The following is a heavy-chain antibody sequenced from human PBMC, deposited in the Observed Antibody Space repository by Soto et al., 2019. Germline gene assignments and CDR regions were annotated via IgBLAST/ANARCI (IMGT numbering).Heavy chain of an antibody. Sequence: ASVKVSCKASGYTFTSYDLNWVRQATVQGLEWMGWMNPNSGNTGYAQKLQGRVTMTRNTSISTAYMELSSLRSEDPAVHYWARVLVAVVAATRYYYGMDVWGPGTTVTVAS. J-gene: IGHJ6*02. V-gene: IGHV1-8*01. CDR1: GYTFTSYD. CDR3: ARVLVAVVAATRYYYGMDV. D-gene: IGHD2-15*01. CDR2: MNPNSGNT.